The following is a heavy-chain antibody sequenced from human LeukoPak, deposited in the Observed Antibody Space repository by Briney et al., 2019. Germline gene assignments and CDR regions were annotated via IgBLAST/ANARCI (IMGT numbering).Heavy chain of an antibody. CDR2: INPNSGGT. J-gene: IGHJ4*02. CDR3: ARDRSSGWSSIYFDY. V-gene: IGHV1-2*02. Sequence: ASVKVSCKASGYTFTGYYMHWVRQAPGQGLEWMGWINPNSGGTNYAQKFQGRVTMTRDTSISTAYMELSRLRSDDTAVYYCARDRSSGWSSIYFDYWGQGTLVTVSS. CDR1: GYTFTGYY. D-gene: IGHD6-19*01.